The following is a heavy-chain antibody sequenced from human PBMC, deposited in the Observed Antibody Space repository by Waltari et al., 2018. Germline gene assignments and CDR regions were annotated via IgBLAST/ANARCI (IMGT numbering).Heavy chain of an antibody. J-gene: IGHJ3*02. Sequence: QVQLVQSGAEVKKPGASLKVSCKASGYTFTSYDINWVRQATGQGLEWMGERKPNRCKTIYAQKFKGRVTITRNTSISTAYMELSSLRSEDTAVYYCARGLYGEQAFDIWGQGTMVTVSS. CDR3: ARGLYGEQAFDI. CDR1: GYTFTSYD. D-gene: IGHD4-17*01. CDR2: RKPNRCKT. V-gene: IGHV1-8*03.